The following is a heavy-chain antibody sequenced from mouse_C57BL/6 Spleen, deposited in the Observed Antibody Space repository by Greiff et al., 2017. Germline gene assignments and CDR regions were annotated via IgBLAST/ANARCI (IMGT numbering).Heavy chain of an antibody. D-gene: IGHD2-1*01. Sequence: QVQLQQPGAELVKPGASVKLSCKASGYTFTSYWMQWVKQRPGQGLEWIGEIDPSDSYTNNNQKFKGKATLTVYTSSRTAYMQLSSLTSEDSAVYYCARVYPCFDYWGQGTTLTVSS. V-gene: IGHV1-50*01. CDR2: IDPSDSYT. CDR1: GYTFTSYW. CDR3: ARVYPCFDY. J-gene: IGHJ2*01.